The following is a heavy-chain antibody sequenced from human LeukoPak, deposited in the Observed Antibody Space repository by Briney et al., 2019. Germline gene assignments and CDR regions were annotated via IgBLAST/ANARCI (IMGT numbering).Heavy chain of an antibody. CDR3: AKAPRGNDDYFDY. CDR2: ISWNSGSI. Sequence: GGSLRLSCAASGFTFDDYVMRWVRQAPGKGLEWVSGISWNSGSIGYADSVEGRFTISRDNAKNSLYLQMNSLRAEDTALYYCAKAPRGNDDYFDYWGQGTLVTVSS. D-gene: IGHD3-16*01. CDR1: GFTFDDYV. J-gene: IGHJ4*02. V-gene: IGHV3-9*01.